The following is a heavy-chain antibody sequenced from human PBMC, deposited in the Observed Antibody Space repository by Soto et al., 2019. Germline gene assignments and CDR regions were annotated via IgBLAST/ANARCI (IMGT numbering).Heavy chain of an antibody. J-gene: IGHJ4*02. D-gene: IGHD2-21*01. V-gene: IGHV1-69*01. Sequence: QVQLVQSGAEVNKPGSSVKVSCKAYGGTFSSYAISWVRQSPGQGLECMGGIIPIFGTENYAQKFQDSVLITADEATITAYMKLSSLGSEDTAVYYCAREFGGDGYNPIPEPYFDYWGQGTLVTVSS. CDR1: GGTFSSYA. CDR2: IIPIFGTE. CDR3: AREFGGDGYNPIPEPYFDY.